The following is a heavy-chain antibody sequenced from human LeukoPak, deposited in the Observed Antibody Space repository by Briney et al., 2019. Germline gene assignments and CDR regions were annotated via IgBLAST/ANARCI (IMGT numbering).Heavy chain of an antibody. J-gene: IGHJ5*02. D-gene: IGHD6-19*01. V-gene: IGHV4-59*01. CDR2: IYYSGST. CDR3: AREGSSGWYPGGFDP. CDR1: GGPISSYY. Sequence: SETLSLTCTVPGGPISSYYWSWLRQPPGEGLESLGYIYYSGSTNYNPSLKSRVTVSVDTSKNQSSLKLSSVTAADTAVYYCAREGSSGWYPGGFDPWGQGTLVTVSS.